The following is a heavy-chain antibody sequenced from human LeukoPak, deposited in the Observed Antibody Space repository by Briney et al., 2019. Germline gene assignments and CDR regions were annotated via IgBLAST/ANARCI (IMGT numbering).Heavy chain of an antibody. CDR1: GYTFTSYY. Sequence: GASVKVSCKASGYTFTSYYMHWVRQAPGQGLEWMGLINPRGGSTSSAQKFQGRVTMTRDTSTSTVYMELSSLRSEDTAVYYCARDPGGVVVVAATRNNWFAPWGQGTLVTVSS. J-gene: IGHJ5*02. D-gene: IGHD2-15*01. CDR2: INPRGGST. V-gene: IGHV1-46*01. CDR3: ARDPGGVVVVAATRNNWFAP.